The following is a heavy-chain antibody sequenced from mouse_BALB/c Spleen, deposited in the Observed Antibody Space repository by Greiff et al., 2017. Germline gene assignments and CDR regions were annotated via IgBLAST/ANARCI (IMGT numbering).Heavy chain of an antibody. D-gene: IGHD2-14*01. Sequence: EVMLVESGGGLVKPGGSLKLSCAASGFTFSSYAMSWVRQSPEKRLEWVAEISSGGSYTYYPDTVTGRFTISRDNAKNTLYLEMSSLRSEDTAMYYCARYYRYDYWYFDVWGAGTTVTVSS. CDR2: ISSGGSYT. J-gene: IGHJ1*01. CDR3: ARYYRYDYWYFDV. CDR1: GFTFSSYA. V-gene: IGHV5-9-4*01.